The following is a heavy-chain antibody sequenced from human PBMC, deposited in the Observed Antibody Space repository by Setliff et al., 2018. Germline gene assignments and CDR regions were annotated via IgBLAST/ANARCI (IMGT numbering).Heavy chain of an antibody. Sequence: LRLSCAASGFSFSGYEMSWVRQAPGKGLEWISYIGSSGNTIYYANSVKGRFTISRDNAKNSLFLQMNSLRAEDTAVYYCARENGDYDLDYWGQGALVTVSS. CDR1: GFSFSGYE. CDR2: IGSSGNTI. V-gene: IGHV3-48*03. D-gene: IGHD4-17*01. J-gene: IGHJ4*02. CDR3: ARENGDYDLDY.